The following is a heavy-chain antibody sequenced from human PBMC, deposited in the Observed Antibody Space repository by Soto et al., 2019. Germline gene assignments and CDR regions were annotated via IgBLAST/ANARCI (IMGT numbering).Heavy chain of an antibody. CDR2: VYYTGST. Sequence: PSVIIPLTCRVAAGYIGGSFWSWLLQSPGKGLEWLGYVYYTGSTNYSPSLRSRVSISVDTSKNEFSLRLSSVAAADTAVYFCARSVPVPGAHSDDWGQGTPVTLS. D-gene: IGHD2-8*02. J-gene: IGHJ4*02. CDR3: ARSVPVPGAHSDD. CDR1: AGYIGGSF. V-gene: IGHV4-59*01.